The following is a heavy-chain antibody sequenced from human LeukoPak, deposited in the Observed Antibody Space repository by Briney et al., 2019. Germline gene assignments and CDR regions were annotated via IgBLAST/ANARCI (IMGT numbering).Heavy chain of an antibody. CDR3: ARGKLWFGELLSANDY. V-gene: IGHV4-59*12. D-gene: IGHD3-10*01. CDR1: GGSISSYY. Sequence: SETLSLTCTVSGGSISSYYWSWIRQPPGKGLEWIGYMYDSGNTRYNSSLRSRVTISVDTSKNQFYLKLSSVTAADTAVYYCARGKLWFGELLSANDYWGQGTLVTVSS. J-gene: IGHJ4*02. CDR2: MYDSGNT.